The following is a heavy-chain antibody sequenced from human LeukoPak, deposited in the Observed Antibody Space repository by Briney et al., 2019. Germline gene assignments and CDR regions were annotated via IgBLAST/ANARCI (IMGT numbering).Heavy chain of an antibody. D-gene: IGHD3-10*01. Sequence: GASVKVSCKASGYTFTGYYMHWVRQAPGQGLEWMGWINPNSGGTNYAQKFQGRVTMTRDTSISTAYMELRSLRSDDTAVYYCARTLAMVRGRNWFDPWGQGTLVTVSS. CDR2: INPNSGGT. V-gene: IGHV1-2*02. CDR3: ARTLAMVRGRNWFDP. J-gene: IGHJ5*02. CDR1: GYTFTGYY.